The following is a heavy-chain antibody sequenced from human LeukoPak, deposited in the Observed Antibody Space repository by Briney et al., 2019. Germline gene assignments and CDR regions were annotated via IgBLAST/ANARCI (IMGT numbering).Heavy chain of an antibody. CDR1: GFTFSDFP. V-gene: IGHV3-21*01. CDR2: ITSTSSYI. Sequence: GGSLRLSCEGSGFTFSDFPMIWVRQAPGKGLEWVSFITSTSSYIYYAESVKGRFTMSRDNAKNSLYLQMSSLRAEDTAVYYCARDRVAAASYYMAVWGKGTTVTVSS. CDR3: ARDRVAAASYYMAV. J-gene: IGHJ6*03. D-gene: IGHD6-13*01.